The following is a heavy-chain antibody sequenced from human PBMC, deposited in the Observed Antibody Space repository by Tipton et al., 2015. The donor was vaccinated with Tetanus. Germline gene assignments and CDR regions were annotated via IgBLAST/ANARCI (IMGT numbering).Heavy chain of an antibody. CDR3: TVPYGDYDYWYFDL. Sequence: SLRLSCAASGFNFGGSAIHWVRQAPGKGLEWVGRIRSKANNYATDFSQSMKGRFTFSRDDSKNTAYLEMNSLKTEDTAVYYCTVPYGDYDYWYFDLWGRGTLVTVSS. CDR2: IRSKANNYAT. D-gene: IGHD4-17*01. CDR1: GFNFGGSA. V-gene: IGHV3-73*01. J-gene: IGHJ2*01.